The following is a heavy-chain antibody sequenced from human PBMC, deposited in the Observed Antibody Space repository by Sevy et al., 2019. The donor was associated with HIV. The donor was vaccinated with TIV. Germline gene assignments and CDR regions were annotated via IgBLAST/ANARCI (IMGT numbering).Heavy chain of an antibody. CDR2: IKSNTDGGTT. V-gene: IGHV3-15*01. D-gene: IGHD2-15*01. Sequence: GGSLRLSCAASGFNFRNVWMSWVRQAPGKGLEWIGLIKSNTDGGTTEYGAPVKGGITISRDDSKNTLFLQVNSLKAEDTALYDCATINTVGSLAYWGRGTLVTVSS. J-gene: IGHJ4*02. CDR1: GFNFRNVW. CDR3: ATINTVGSLAY.